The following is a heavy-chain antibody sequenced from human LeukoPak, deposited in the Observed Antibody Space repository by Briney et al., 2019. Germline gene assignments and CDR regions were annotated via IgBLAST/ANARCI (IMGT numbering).Heavy chain of an antibody. Sequence: AGSLSLSCAASGFTFSDYYMNWIRQAPAKGLEWVSYISSSGSTIYYSDSVKGRFTISRDNAKNSLYLQMNSLRAEDTAVYYCARDQGVNYSNRYYYYYGMDVWGQGTTVTVSS. J-gene: IGHJ6*02. CDR2: ISSSGSTI. CDR1: GFTFSDYY. V-gene: IGHV3-11*01. D-gene: IGHD4-11*01. CDR3: ARDQGVNYSNRYYYYYGMDV.